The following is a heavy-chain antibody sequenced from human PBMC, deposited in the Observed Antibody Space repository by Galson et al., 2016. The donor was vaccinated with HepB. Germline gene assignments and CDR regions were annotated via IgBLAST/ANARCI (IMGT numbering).Heavy chain of an antibody. V-gene: IGHV1-18*01. CDR3: AREVWRNYYGSGSYYEIDY. CDR1: GYTFTSYA. Sequence: SVKVSCKASGYTFTSYAIRWVRQAPGQGLEWVGWVSAYSGNTNYAQKVQDRVTMTTDTSTSAAYMELRSLRSDDTAVYYCAREVWRNYYGSGSYYEIDYWGQGTQVTVSS. J-gene: IGHJ4*02. CDR2: VSAYSGNT. D-gene: IGHD3-10*01.